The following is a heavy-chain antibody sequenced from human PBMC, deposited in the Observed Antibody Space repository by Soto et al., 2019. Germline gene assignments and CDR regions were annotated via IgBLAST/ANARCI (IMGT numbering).Heavy chain of an antibody. CDR2: ISASGGSP. J-gene: IGHJ4*02. D-gene: IGHD3-3*01. CDR1: GFTFSSYV. CDR3: AKEGTYHDFWSGYYQGDFDS. V-gene: IGHV3-23*01. Sequence: GGSLRLSCAASGFTFSSYVMSWVRQAPGKGLQWVSSISASGGSPYYADSVKGRFTISRDNSKSTLYLEMNSLRDADTAIYYCAKEGTYHDFWSGYYQGDFDSWGQGTLVTVSS.